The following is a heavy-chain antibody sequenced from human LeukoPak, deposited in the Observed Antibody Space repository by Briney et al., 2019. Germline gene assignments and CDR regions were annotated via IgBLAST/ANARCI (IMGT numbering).Heavy chain of an antibody. V-gene: IGHV4-30-2*01. D-gene: IGHD2-21*02. CDR1: GGSISSGGYS. CDR2: IYHSGST. CDR3: ARGKSMVVTATTNYGMDV. J-gene: IGHJ6*02. Sequence: PSETLSLTCAVSGGSISSGGYSWSWIRQPPGKGLEWIGYIYHSGSTYYNPSLKSRVTISVDRSKNQFSLKLSSVTAADTAVYYCARGKSMVVTATTNYGMDVWGQGTTVTVSS.